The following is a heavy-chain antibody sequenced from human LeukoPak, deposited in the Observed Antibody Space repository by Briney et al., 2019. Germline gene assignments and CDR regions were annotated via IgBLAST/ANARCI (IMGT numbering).Heavy chain of an antibody. CDR2: IYPCDSDT. D-gene: IGHD6-19*01. CDR3: ARHEVAGLFDY. J-gene: IGHJ4*02. V-gene: IGHV5-51*01. Sequence: GESLKISCKGSGYSFTSYWIGWVGQMPGKGLEWMGIIYPCDSDTRYSPSFQGQVPISADKSISTAYLQWSSLKASDTAMYYCARHEVAGLFDYWGQGTLVTVSS. CDR1: GYSFTSYW.